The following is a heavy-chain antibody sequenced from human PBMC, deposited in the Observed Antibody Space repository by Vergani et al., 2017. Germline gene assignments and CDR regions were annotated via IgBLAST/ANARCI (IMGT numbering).Heavy chain of an antibody. CDR1: GYSFTSYW. D-gene: IGHD3-22*01. Sequence: EVQLVQSGAEVKKPGESLKISCKGSGYSFTSYWIGWVRQMPGKGLEWMGIIYPGDSDTRYSPSFQGQVTISAVKSISTAYLQWSSLKASDTAMYYCARLGDSSGYYYGYFDYWGQGTLVTVSS. CDR2: IYPGDSDT. CDR3: ARLGDSSGYYYGYFDY. V-gene: IGHV5-51*01. J-gene: IGHJ4*02.